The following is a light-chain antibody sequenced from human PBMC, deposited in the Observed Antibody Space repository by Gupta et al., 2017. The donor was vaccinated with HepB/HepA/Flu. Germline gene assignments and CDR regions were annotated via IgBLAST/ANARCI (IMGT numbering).Light chain of an antibody. CDR2: DVS. V-gene: IGLV2-14*03. Sequence: QSALTQPASVSGSPGQSITISCTGTSSDIGAFNYVSWYQQYPGRAPKLMIYDVSTRPSGVSSRFSGSKSVNTASLTISGLQAEDEADYYCGSSTRSSTLVVFGGGTKLTVL. CDR1: SSDIGAFNY. CDR3: GSSTRSSTLVV. J-gene: IGLJ3*02.